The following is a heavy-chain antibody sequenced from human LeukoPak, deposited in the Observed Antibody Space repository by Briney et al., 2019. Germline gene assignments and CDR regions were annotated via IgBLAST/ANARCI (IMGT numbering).Heavy chain of an antibody. D-gene: IGHD6-19*01. V-gene: IGHV3-23*01. CDR2: ISGSGGGT. J-gene: IGHJ4*02. Sequence: GGSLRLACAASGFTFSNYGMAWFRQAPGKGLEWVSGISGSGGGTYYADSVKGRFTISRDNSKNTLYLQMNSLRAEDTAVYYCAKDRTSSGWNFDHWGQGTLVTVSS. CDR3: AKDRTSSGWNFDH. CDR1: GFTFSNYG.